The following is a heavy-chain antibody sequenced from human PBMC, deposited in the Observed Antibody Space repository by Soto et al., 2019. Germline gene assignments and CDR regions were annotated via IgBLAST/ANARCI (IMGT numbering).Heavy chain of an antibody. D-gene: IGHD3-22*01. CDR3: TTDSGYYDSSGLSYQH. CDR1: GFTFSNAW. V-gene: IGHV3-15*01. J-gene: IGHJ1*01. Sequence: PVGSLRLSCAASGFTFSNAWMSWVRQAPGKGLEWVGRIKSKTDGGTTDYAAPVKGRFTISRDDSKNTLYLQMNSLKTEDTAVYYCTTDSGYYDSSGLSYQHWGQGTLVTVSS. CDR2: IKSKTDGGTT.